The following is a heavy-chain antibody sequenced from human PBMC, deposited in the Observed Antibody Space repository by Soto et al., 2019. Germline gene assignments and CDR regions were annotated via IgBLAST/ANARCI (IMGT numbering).Heavy chain of an antibody. Sequence: PGGSLRLSCAASGFTFSSYSMNWVRQAPGKGLEWVSSISSSSSYIYYADSVKGRFTISRDNAKNSLYLQMNSLRAEDTAVYYCAKDRDYPRDYFHYWGQGTLVTVSS. CDR1: GFTFSSYS. V-gene: IGHV3-21*01. CDR3: AKDRDYPRDYFHY. CDR2: ISSSSSYI. J-gene: IGHJ4*02. D-gene: IGHD3-10*01.